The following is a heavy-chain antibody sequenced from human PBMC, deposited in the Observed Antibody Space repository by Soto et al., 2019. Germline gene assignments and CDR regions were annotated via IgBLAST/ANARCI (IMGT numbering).Heavy chain of an antibody. CDR3: ARVPGVRGVIRTYYYYYYMDV. J-gene: IGHJ6*03. CDR2: INHSGST. D-gene: IGHD3-10*01. CDR1: GGSFSGYY. Sequence: QVQLQQWGAGLLKPSETLSLTCAVYGGSFSGYYWSWIRQPPGKGLEWIGEINHSGSTNYNPSLKSRVTISVDTSKNQFSLKLSSVTAAVSAVYYSARVPGVRGVIRTYYYYYYMDVWGKGTTVTVSS. V-gene: IGHV4-34*01.